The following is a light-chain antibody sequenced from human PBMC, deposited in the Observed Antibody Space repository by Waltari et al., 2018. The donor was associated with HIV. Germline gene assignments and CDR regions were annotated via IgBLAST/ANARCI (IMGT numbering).Light chain of an antibody. CDR2: KDK. J-gene: IGLJ3*02. CDR1: ALPSQY. Sequence: SYELTQTPSVSVSPGQTTRIPCSGDALPSQYGYWYQQRPGQAPVLVIYKDKEMPSGIPERFSGSSSGTTVTLIISGVQAEDEADYFCQSADNTGGNWVFGGGTKLTVL. V-gene: IGLV3-25*03. CDR3: QSADNTGGNWV.